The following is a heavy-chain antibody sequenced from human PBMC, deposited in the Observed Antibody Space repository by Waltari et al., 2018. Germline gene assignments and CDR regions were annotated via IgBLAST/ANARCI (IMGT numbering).Heavy chain of an antibody. Sequence: QVQLQESAPGLVKPSETLSLNCTVSGGSISDYYWIWIRQPAGKGLELIGRFSTSGKTNYNPSLKSRVTMSIDASTNQFSLRLTSVTAADTAVYYCVRDCRSRSCPHFYMDVWGKGTTVSVS. CDR3: VRDCRSRSCPHFYMDV. J-gene: IGHJ6*03. D-gene: IGHD3-3*02. CDR2: FSTSGKT. V-gene: IGHV4-4*07. CDR1: GGSISDYY.